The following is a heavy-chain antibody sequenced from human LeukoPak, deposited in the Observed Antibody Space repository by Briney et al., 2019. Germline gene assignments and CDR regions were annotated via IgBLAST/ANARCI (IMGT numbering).Heavy chain of an antibody. Sequence: GGSLRLSCAASGFTFSSYSMNWLRQAPGKGLEWVSSISSSSSYIYYADSVKGRFTISRDNAKNSLYVQMNSLRAEDTAVYYCARPTSTDAFDIWGQGTMVTVSS. CDR1: GFTFSSYS. CDR3: ARPTSTDAFDI. J-gene: IGHJ3*02. V-gene: IGHV3-21*01. CDR2: ISSSSSYI.